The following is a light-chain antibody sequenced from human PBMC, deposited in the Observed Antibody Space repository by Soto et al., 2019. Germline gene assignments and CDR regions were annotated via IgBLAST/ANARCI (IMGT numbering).Light chain of an antibody. V-gene: IGKV3-11*01. CDR2: DAS. Sequence: EIVLPQSPATLSLSPGERAILSCRASLSVNNYLAWYQQKPGQAPRLLIYDASNRATGVPPRFSGSGSGTDFTLAISSLEPEDSAVYYCQQRSNWPRTFGLGTKVDIK. J-gene: IGKJ1*01. CDR1: LSVNNY. CDR3: QQRSNWPRT.